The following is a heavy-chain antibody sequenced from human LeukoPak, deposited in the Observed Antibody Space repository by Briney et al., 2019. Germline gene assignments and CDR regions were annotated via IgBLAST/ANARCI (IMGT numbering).Heavy chain of an antibody. V-gene: IGHV3-43D*03. D-gene: IGHD3-3*01. Sequence: QAGGSLRLSCAASGFTFDDYAMHWVRQVPGKGLEWVSLLSWDGADTYHADSVKGRFTISRDNSKNSLYLQMNSLRAEDTALYYCAKDTGRSFWSGYFFDYWGPGTLVTVSS. J-gene: IGHJ4*02. CDR2: LSWDGADT. CDR1: GFTFDDYA. CDR3: AKDTGRSFWSGYFFDY.